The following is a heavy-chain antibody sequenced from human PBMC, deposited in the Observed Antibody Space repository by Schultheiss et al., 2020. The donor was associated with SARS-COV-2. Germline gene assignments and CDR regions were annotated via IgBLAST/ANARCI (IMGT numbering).Heavy chain of an antibody. CDR2: ISYDGSNK. D-gene: IGHD5-12*01. CDR3: ARESGGYDFFNYYYYGVDV. J-gene: IGHJ6*02. V-gene: IGHV3-33*05. CDR1: GFTFSSYG. Sequence: GGSLRLSCAASGFTFSSYGMHWVRQAPGKGLEWVAVISYDGSNKYYADSVKGRFTISRDNSKNTLYLQMNSLRAEDTAVYYCARESGGYDFFNYYYYGVDVWGQGTTVTVSS.